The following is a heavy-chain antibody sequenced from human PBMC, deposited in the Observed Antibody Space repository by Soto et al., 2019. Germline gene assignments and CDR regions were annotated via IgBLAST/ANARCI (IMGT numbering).Heavy chain of an antibody. CDR3: SRVPRRRWELKCYFDC. V-gene: IGHV1-69*13. D-gene: IGHD1-26*01. J-gene: IGHJ4*03. CDR2: IIPIFGTA. CDR1: GATLSSYA. Sequence: GASVKVSCKASGATLSSYAISWVRQAPGQGLEWMGGIIPIFGTANYAQKFQGRVTITADESTSTAYMELSSLRSEDTAVYYCSRVPRRRWELKCYFDCCDTGPLGTVSS.